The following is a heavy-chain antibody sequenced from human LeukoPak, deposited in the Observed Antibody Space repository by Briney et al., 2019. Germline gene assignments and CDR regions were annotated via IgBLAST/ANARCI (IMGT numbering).Heavy chain of an antibody. V-gene: IGHV3-7*04. CDR3: ARDPPHYYDTSGYLRGFDY. D-gene: IGHD3-22*01. Sequence: GSLRLSCAASGFTLSSYWMSWVRQAPGKGLEWVANIKPEGSEKYYVDSVKGRFTISRDNAKNSLYLQMNSLRAEDTAVYYCARDPPHYYDTSGYLRGFDYWGQGTLVTVSS. J-gene: IGHJ4*02. CDR2: IKPEGSEK. CDR1: GFTLSSYW.